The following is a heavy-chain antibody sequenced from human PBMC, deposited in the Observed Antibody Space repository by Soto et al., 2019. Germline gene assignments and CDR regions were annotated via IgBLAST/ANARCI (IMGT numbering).Heavy chain of an antibody. J-gene: IGHJ4*02. CDR1: GFTFSSYS. V-gene: IGHV3-21*01. CDR3: ARGHYCSGGSCYTSGLVY. D-gene: IGHD2-15*01. CDR2: ISSSSSYI. Sequence: PGGSLRLSCAASGFTFSSYSMNWVRQAPGKGLEWVSSISSSSSYIYYADSVKGRFTISRDNAKNSLYLQMNSLRAEDTAVYYCARGHYCSGGSCYTSGLVYWGQGTLVTVSS.